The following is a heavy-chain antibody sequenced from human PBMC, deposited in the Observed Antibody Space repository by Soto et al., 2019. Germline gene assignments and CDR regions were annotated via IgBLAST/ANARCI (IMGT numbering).Heavy chain of an antibody. CDR1: GGSFSGYY. D-gene: IGHD4-4*01. J-gene: IGHJ6*02. Sequence: SETLSLTCAVYGGSFSGYYWSWIRQPPGKGLEWIGEINHSGSTNYNPSLKSRVTISVDTSKNQFSLKLSSVTATDTAVYYCARGQSTVTHAGMDVWGQGTTVTVSS. V-gene: IGHV4-34*01. CDR2: INHSGST. CDR3: ARGQSTVTHAGMDV.